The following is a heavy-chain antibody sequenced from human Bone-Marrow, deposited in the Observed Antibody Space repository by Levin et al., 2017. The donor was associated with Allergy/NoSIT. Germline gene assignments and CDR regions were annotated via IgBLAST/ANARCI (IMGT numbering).Heavy chain of an antibody. Sequence: ASVKVSCKTSGYTFTAYFIHWVRQAPGQGLEWVGRINPNSGGTNFAQKFQGRVTMTRDASIGTAYMEVSRLTSDDTALYYCARVSGVSSPGGGYWGQGTLVTVSS. CDR1: GYTFTAYF. V-gene: IGHV1-2*06. CDR2: INPNSGGT. J-gene: IGHJ4*02. D-gene: IGHD2-8*02. CDR3: ARVSGVSSPGGGY.